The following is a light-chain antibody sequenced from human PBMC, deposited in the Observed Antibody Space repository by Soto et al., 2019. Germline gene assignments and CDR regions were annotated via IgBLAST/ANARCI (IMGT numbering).Light chain of an antibody. CDR2: EVS. CDR1: SSDIGGYNY. J-gene: IGLJ1*01. Sequence: QSALTQPASVSGSPGQSITISCTGTSSDIGGYNYVSWYQQHPGKVPKLMIFEVSNRPSGVSYRFSGSKSGNTASLTISGLQAEDEADYYCCSYTGSSTLYVFATGTKVTVL. CDR3: CSYTGSSTLYV. V-gene: IGLV2-14*01.